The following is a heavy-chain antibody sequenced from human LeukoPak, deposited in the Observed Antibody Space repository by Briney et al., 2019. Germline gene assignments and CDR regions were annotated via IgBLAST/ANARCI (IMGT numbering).Heavy chain of an antibody. Sequence: GGSLRLSCAASRCTFSSYWMTWVSQAPGKGLEWVANIKQDGSEQYYVDSVKGRFTISRDNAKNSLYLQMNSLRAEDTAVYYCVRASRELLRDYWGQGTLVTVSS. CDR2: IKQDGSEQ. CDR3: VRASRELLRDY. V-gene: IGHV3-7*01. D-gene: IGHD1-26*01. J-gene: IGHJ4*02. CDR1: RCTFSSYW.